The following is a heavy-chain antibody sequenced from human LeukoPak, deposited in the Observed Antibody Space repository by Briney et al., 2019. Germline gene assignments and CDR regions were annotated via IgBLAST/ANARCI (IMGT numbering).Heavy chain of an antibody. Sequence: PSETLSLTCTVSGGSISSGSYYWSWIRQPAGKGLEWIGRIYTSGSTNYNPSLKSRVTISVDTSKNQFSLKLSSVTAADTAVYYCARSGGSYLSYYYYMDVWGKGTTVTVSS. V-gene: IGHV4-61*02. CDR2: IYTSGST. CDR1: GGSISSGSYY. J-gene: IGHJ6*03. CDR3: ARSGGSYLSYYYYMDV. D-gene: IGHD1-26*01.